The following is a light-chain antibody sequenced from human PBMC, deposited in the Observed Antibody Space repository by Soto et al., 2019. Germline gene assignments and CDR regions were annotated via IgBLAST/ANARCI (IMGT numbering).Light chain of an antibody. V-gene: IGLV1-40*01. CDR2: GNT. CDR3: QSHDSSLHASV. J-gene: IGLJ1*01. CDR1: SSNIGAGYD. Sequence: QSGLTQPPSVYGAPGQRVTISYTGSSSNIGAGYDVHWYLQLPGTAPKLLIYGNTNRPSGVPDRFSGSKSGSSASLAITGLQAEDEADYYCQSHDSSLHASVFGTGTKVTVL.